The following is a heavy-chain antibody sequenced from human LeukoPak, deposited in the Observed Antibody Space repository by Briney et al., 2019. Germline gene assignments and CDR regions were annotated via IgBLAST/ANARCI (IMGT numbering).Heavy chain of an antibody. CDR3: ARDHSSSWFDGWFDP. CDR2: ISSSGSII. V-gene: IGHV3-48*03. Sequence: GGSLRLSCAASGFTFSSFGMNWVRQAPGKGLEWVSYISSSGSIIYYADSVKGRFTISRDNAKNSLYLQMNSLRAEDTAVYYCARDHSSSWFDGWFDPWGQGTLVTVSS. J-gene: IGHJ5*02. D-gene: IGHD6-13*01. CDR1: GFTFSSFG.